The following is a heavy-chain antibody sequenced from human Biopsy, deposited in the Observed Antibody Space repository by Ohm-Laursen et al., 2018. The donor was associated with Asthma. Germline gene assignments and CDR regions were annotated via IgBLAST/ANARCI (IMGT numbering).Heavy chain of an antibody. CDR1: YGSITSGGYY. Sequence: SDTLSLTCTVSYGSITSGGYYWTWIRQHPGKGLEWIGFIYYSGSTYYNPSLKSRVSISIDTSKNQFSLKLSSVTAADTAVYYCARAQDYYDSRGYYRSFDYWGQGTLVPVSS. D-gene: IGHD3-22*01. CDR3: ARAQDYYDSRGYYRSFDY. CDR2: IYYSGST. J-gene: IGHJ4*02. V-gene: IGHV4-31*03.